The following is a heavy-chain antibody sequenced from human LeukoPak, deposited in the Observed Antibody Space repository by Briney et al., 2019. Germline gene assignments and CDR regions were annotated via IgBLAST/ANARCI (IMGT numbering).Heavy chain of an antibody. D-gene: IGHD3-10*01. CDR1: GGTFSSYA. J-gene: IGHJ5*02. Sequence: ASVKVSCKASGGTFSSYAISWVRQAPGQGLEWMGGITPIFGTANYAQKFQGRVTITADESTSTAYMELSSLRSEDTAVYYCARELYYGSGSRHNWFDPWGQGTLVTVSS. V-gene: IGHV1-69*13. CDR3: ARELYYGSGSRHNWFDP. CDR2: ITPIFGTA.